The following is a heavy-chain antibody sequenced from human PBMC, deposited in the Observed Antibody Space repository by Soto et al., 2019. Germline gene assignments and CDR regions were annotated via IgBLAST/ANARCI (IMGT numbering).Heavy chain of an antibody. V-gene: IGHV3-30*18. J-gene: IGHJ3*02. Sequence: GGSLRLSCAASGFTFRSYGMHWVRQAPAKGLEWVAVISYDGSNKYYADSVKGRFTISRDNSKNTLYLQMNSLRAEDTAVYYCAKGGVGSTSNAFDIWGQGTMVTVS. CDR3: AKGGVGSTSNAFDI. D-gene: IGHD1-26*01. CDR2: ISYDGSNK. CDR1: GFTFRSYG.